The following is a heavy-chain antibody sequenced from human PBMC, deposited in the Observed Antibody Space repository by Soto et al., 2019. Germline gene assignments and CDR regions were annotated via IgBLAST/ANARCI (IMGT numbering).Heavy chain of an antibody. D-gene: IGHD3-3*02. CDR2: IMPVFRRP. Sequence: QVQLVQSGAEVKKPGPSVKVSCKASGGTFRTSAISWVRQAPGQGLEWVGGIMPVFRRPKYAQNFQGRVTISADESTSTAYMELSSLRSDDTAVYYCARDKDRPQLGGNYYYILDVWGQGTAVTVSS. V-gene: IGHV1-69*12. CDR3: ARDKDRPQLGGNYYYILDV. CDR1: GGTFRTSA. J-gene: IGHJ6*02.